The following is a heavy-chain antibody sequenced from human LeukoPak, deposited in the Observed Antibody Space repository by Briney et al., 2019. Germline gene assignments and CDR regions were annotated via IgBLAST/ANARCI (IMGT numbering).Heavy chain of an antibody. CDR2: INHSGST. Sequence: PSETLSLTCAVYGGSFSGYYWSWIRQSPGKGLEWLGEINHSGSTNYNPSLKSRVTISVDTSKNQFSLKLSSVTAADTAVYYCARDYSSPFDYWGQGTLVTVSS. CDR3: ARDYSSPFDY. CDR1: GGSFSGYY. V-gene: IGHV4-34*01. J-gene: IGHJ4*02. D-gene: IGHD4-11*01.